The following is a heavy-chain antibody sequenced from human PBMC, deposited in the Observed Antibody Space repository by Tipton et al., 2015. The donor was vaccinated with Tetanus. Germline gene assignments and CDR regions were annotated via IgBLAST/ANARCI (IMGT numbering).Heavy chain of an antibody. CDR2: IYQTDST. D-gene: IGHD5-18*01. Sequence: TLSLTCTVSGGLITTGGYSWGWIRQPPGQGLEWLGYIYQTDSTYYNPSVRSRLTLSLQRSKNQVSLKLNSITAADTAVYYCARGGSYSYGPRGFDLWGRGTLVTVSS. V-gene: IGHV4-30-2*01. J-gene: IGHJ2*01. CDR3: ARGGSYSYGPRGFDL. CDR1: GGLITTGGYS.